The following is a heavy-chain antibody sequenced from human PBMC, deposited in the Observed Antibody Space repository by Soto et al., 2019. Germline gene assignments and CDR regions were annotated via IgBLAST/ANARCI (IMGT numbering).Heavy chain of an antibody. CDR3: HRDYLGV. J-gene: IGHJ6*04. CDR2: IKEDGSEK. V-gene: IGHV3-7*04. CDR1: GFTFSSYW. Sequence: GPLRLSCAASGFTFSSYWMSWVRQAPGKGLEWVANIKEDGSEKYYVDSVKGRFTISRDNAENSLFLQMNSLRAEDTAVYYCHRDYLGVWGKGTTVTVSS.